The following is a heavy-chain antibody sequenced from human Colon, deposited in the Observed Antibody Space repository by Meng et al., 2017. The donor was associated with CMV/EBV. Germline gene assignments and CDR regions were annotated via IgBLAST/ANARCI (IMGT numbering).Heavy chain of an antibody. J-gene: IGHJ6*02. CDR1: GYTFTAYY. D-gene: IGHD2-15*01. CDR3: ARATVADFYYYALDI. CDR2: IAPDSGGT. V-gene: IGHV1-2*02. Sequence: SGYTFTAYYLHWVRQAPGQGLEWLGWIAPDSGGTHYAQHFQGRVTMTRDTSISTTYLDLSRLTSDDTAVYFCARATVADFYYYALDIWGQGTSVTVSS.